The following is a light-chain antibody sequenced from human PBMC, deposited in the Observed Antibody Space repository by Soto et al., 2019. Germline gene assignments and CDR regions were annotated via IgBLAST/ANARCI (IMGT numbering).Light chain of an antibody. CDR1: QSVGTN. J-gene: IGKJ2*01. V-gene: IGKV3-15*01. CDR3: QQYNNWPQYT. CDR2: GAS. Sequence: ETVLTQSPATLSVSPGERATLSCRASQSVGTNLAWCQQKPGQAPSLLIYGASTRATGVPARFSGSGSAKEFTLTISSLQSEDVAVYYCQQYNNWPQYTFGQGTKLEIK.